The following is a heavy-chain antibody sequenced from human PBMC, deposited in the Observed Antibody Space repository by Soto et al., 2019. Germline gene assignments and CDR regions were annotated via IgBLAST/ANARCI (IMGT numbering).Heavy chain of an antibody. CDR3: ARGRPDMDYYYYGMDV. Sequence: PSETLSLTCTVSGGSISSSSYYWGWIRQPPGKGLEWIGSIYYSGSAYYNPSLKSRVTISVDTSKNQFSLKLSSVTAADTAVYYCARGRPDMDYYYYGMDVWGQGTTVTVSS. CDR2: IYYSGSA. J-gene: IGHJ6*02. CDR1: GGSISSSSYY. V-gene: IGHV4-39*01. D-gene: IGHD3-9*01.